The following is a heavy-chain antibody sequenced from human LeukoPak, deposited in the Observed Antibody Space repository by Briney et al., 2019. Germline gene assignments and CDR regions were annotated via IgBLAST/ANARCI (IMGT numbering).Heavy chain of an antibody. V-gene: IGHV3-7*01. CDR1: GLTFSNYW. J-gene: IGHJ4*02. CDR3: ATDQYYYDSSGYYFRRGDY. D-gene: IGHD3-22*01. CDR2: INQDGSDK. Sequence: PGGSLRLSCAASGLTFSNYWMSWVRQAPGKGLEWVANINQDGSDKFYVDSVNGRFTISRDNSKNTLYLQMNSLRAEDTAVYYCATDQYYYDSSGYYFRRGDYWGQGTLVTVSS.